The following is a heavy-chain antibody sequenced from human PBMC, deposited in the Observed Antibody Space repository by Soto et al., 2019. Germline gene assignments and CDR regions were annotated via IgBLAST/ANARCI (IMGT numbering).Heavy chain of an antibody. CDR2: ISAHNGNT. Sequence: QVHLVQSGAEVKKPGASVKVSCKGSGYTFTTYGFTWVRQAPGQGLEWMGWISAHNGNTNYEQKLQGRVTVTRDTSTSTAYMELRSRRSDDTAVYYCARGRYGDYWGQGALVTVSS. D-gene: IGHD1-1*01. V-gene: IGHV1-18*01. CDR3: ARGRYGDY. J-gene: IGHJ4*02. CDR1: GYTFTTYG.